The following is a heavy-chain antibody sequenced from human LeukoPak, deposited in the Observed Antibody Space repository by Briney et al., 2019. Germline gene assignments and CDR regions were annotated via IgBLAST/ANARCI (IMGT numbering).Heavy chain of an antibody. D-gene: IGHD2-2*01. Sequence: GGSLRLSCAVSGFTFSSYWMHWVRQAPGKGLVWVSRINSDGSSTSYADSVKGRFTISRDNAKNTLYLQMNSLRAEDTAVYYCARETDCSSTSCYAGSDYWGQGTLVTVSS. CDR3: ARETDCSSTSCYAGSDY. CDR2: INSDGSST. J-gene: IGHJ4*02. CDR1: GFTFSSYW. V-gene: IGHV3-74*01.